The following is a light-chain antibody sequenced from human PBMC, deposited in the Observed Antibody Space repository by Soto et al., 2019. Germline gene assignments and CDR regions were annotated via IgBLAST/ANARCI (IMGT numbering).Light chain of an antibody. CDR2: RAS. J-gene: IGKJ4*01. CDR1: QSVSSN. Sequence: EIVMTQSPATLSVSPGERATLSCRASQSVSSNVAWYQQKHGQAPRLLIYRASTRATGVPARFSGSGSGTEFTLTISSLQSEDFAFYYCQQYNNWPHVTFGGGTKVEIK. V-gene: IGKV3-15*01. CDR3: QQYNNWPHVT.